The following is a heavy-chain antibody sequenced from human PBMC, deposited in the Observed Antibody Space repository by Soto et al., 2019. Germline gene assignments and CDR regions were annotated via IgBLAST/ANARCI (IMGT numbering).Heavy chain of an antibody. J-gene: IGHJ6*02. D-gene: IGHD3-3*01. V-gene: IGHV1-69*12. CDR3: AREDDFWSDTTPGDYGMDV. Sequence: QVQLVQSGAEVKKPGSSVKVSCKASGGTFSSYAISWVRQAPGQGLEWMGGIIPIFGTANYAQKFQGRVTITADESTSTAYMELSSLRSEDTAVYYSAREDDFWSDTTPGDYGMDVWGQGTTVTVSS. CDR1: GGTFSSYA. CDR2: IIPIFGTA.